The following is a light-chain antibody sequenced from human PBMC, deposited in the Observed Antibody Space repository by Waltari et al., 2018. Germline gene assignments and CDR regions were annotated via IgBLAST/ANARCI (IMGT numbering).Light chain of an antibody. Sequence: QSALTQPDSVSGSPGKSINISCTGTSSDVGSYNLVSWYQQPPGKAPKLMIYAVTKRPSGVSNRFSGSKSGNTASLTISGLQAEDEADYCCCSYAGSTTHVIFGGGTKLTVL. CDR3: CSYAGSTTHVI. CDR1: SSDVGSYNL. V-gene: IGLV2-23*02. CDR2: AVT. J-gene: IGLJ2*01.